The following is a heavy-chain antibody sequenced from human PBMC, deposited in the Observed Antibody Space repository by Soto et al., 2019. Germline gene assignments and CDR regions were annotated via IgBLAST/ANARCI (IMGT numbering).Heavy chain of an antibody. J-gene: IGHJ4*02. D-gene: IGHD3-16*02. V-gene: IGHV3-23*01. Sequence: GGSLRLSCAASGFTFSSYAMSWVRQAPGKGLEWVSAISGSGGSTYYADSVKGRFTIPRDNSKNTLYLQMNSLRAEDTAVYYCAKLAGAEGYDYVWGSYRYGFDYWGQGTLVTVS. CDR2: ISGSGGST. CDR1: GFTFSSYA. CDR3: AKLAGAEGYDYVWGSYRYGFDY.